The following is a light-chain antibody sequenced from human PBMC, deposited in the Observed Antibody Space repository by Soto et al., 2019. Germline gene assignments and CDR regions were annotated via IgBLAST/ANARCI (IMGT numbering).Light chain of an antibody. Sequence: PGERATLSCRASQSVSSSSLAWYQQKPGQAPRLLIYGASNRATGIPVRFSGSGSGTDFTLTISRLEPEDFAVYYCQQYGHSPRTFGQGTQVEIK. V-gene: IGKV3-20*01. J-gene: IGKJ1*01. CDR1: QSVSSSS. CDR2: GAS. CDR3: QQYGHSPRT.